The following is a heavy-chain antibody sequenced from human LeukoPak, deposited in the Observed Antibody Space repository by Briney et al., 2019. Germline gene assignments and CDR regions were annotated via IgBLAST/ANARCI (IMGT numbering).Heavy chain of an antibody. CDR1: GFTFSSYA. CDR2: ISGSGGST. V-gene: IGHV3-23*01. CDR3: AKDSMVYAIADY. J-gene: IGHJ4*02. Sequence: QPGGSLRLSCAASGFTFSSYAMSWVSQAPGKGLEWVSAISGSGGSTYCADSVKGWFTISRDNSKNTLYLQMNSLRAEDTAVYYCAKDSMVYAIADYWGQGTLVTVSS. D-gene: IGHD2-8*01.